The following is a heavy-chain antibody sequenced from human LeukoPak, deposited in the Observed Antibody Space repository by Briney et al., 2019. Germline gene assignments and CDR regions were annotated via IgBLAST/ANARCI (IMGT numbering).Heavy chain of an antibody. J-gene: IGHJ4*02. CDR2: IYTSGST. V-gene: IGHV4-4*07. CDR3: AREKPGAVAGMNDY. Sequence: SETLSLTCTVSGGSISSYYWSWIRQPAGKGLEWIGRIYTSGSTNYNPSLKSRVTMSADTSKNQFSLKLSSVTAADTAVYYCAREKPGAVAGMNDYWGQGTLVTVSS. D-gene: IGHD6-19*01. CDR1: GGSISSYY.